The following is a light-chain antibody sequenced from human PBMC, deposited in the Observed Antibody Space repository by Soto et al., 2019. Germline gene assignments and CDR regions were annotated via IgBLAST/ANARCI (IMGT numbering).Light chain of an antibody. V-gene: IGKV3-15*01. CDR3: QQYNNWPPEET. CDR2: GAS. CDR1: QSVYSS. Sequence: ETVMTQSPATLSVSPGERATLSCMASQSVYSSLAWYQQKPGQAPRLLIYGASTRATGIPARFSGSGSGTEFTLTISRLQSEDFAVYYCQQYNNWPPEETFGQGTKVDIK. J-gene: IGKJ1*01.